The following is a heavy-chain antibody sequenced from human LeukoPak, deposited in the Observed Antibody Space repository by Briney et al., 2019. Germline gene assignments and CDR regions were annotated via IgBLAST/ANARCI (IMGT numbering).Heavy chain of an antibody. Sequence: ASVKVSCKASGGTFSSYAISWVRQAPGQGLEWMGGIIPIFGTANYAQKFQGRVTITADESTSTAFMELSSLRSEDAAVYYCARDSGSGNNDYWGQGTLVTVSS. CDR2: IIPIFGTA. J-gene: IGHJ4*02. D-gene: IGHD1-26*01. V-gene: IGHV1-69*13. CDR3: ARDSGSGNNDY. CDR1: GGTFSSYA.